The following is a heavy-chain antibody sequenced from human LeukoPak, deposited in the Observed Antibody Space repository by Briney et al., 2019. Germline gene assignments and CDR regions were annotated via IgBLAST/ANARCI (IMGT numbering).Heavy chain of an antibody. CDR2: ISAYNGNT. Sequence: GAPVKVSCKASGYTFTSYGISWVRQAPGQGLEWMGWISAYNGNTNYAQKLQGRVTMTTDTSTSTAYMELRSLRSDDTAVYYCAATPRGGCSSTSCYSFDYWGQGTLVTVSS. J-gene: IGHJ4*02. CDR3: AATPRGGCSSTSCYSFDY. V-gene: IGHV1-18*01. D-gene: IGHD2-2*01. CDR1: GYTFTSYG.